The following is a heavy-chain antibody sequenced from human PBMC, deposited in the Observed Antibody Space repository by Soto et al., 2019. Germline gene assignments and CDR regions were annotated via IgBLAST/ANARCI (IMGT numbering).Heavy chain of an antibody. CDR1: GGTFSSYA. CDR3: ARSSGSYFEVFDY. J-gene: IGHJ4*02. V-gene: IGHV1-69*13. D-gene: IGHD1-26*01. CDR2: IIPIFGTA. Sequence: SVKVSCKASGGTFSSYAISRVRQAPGQGLEWMGGIIPIFGTANYAQKFQGRVTITADESTSTAYMELSSLRSEDTAVYYCARSSGSYFEVFDYWGQGTLVTVSS.